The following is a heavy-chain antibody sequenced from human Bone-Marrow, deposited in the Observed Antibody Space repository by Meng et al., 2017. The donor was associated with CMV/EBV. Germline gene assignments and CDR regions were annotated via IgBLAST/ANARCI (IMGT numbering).Heavy chain of an antibody. V-gene: IGHV3-48*04. CDR1: GFTFSDYD. D-gene: IGHD2-2*01. Sequence: GESLKISCTASGFTFSDYDMNWVRQAPGKGLEWVSYISSSSSTIYYADSVKGRFTISRDNAKNSLYLQMNSLRAEDTAVYYCARAGIVVVPAAIPHRAFDIWGQGTMVTVSS. CDR2: ISSSSSTI. CDR3: ARAGIVVVPAAIPHRAFDI. J-gene: IGHJ3*02.